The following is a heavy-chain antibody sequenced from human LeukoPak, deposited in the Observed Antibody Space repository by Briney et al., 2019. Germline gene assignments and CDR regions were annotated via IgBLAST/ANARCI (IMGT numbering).Heavy chain of an antibody. CDR1: GESSFSSYY. CDR2: INHSGST. D-gene: IGHD5-18*01. CDR3: APRGDIEHSYGYGKWFDP. V-gene: IGHV4-34*01. Sequence: PSETLSLTCAVYGESSFSSYYWSWIRQTPGKGLEWIGEINHSGSTNYNASLKSRVTVSVDSSKNQFSLRLSSVTAADTAVYYCAPRGDIEHSYGYGKWFDPWGQGTRVTVSS. J-gene: IGHJ5*02.